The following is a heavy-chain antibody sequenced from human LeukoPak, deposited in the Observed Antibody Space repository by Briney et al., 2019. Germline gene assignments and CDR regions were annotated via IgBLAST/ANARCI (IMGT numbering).Heavy chain of an antibody. Sequence: SETLSLTCTVSGGSISSYYWSWIRQPAGKGLEWIGRIYTSGSTNYNPSLKSRVTMSVDTSKNQFSLKLGSVTAADTAVYYCARGIYYYGSGRGVNWFDPWGQGTLVTVSS. D-gene: IGHD3-10*01. CDR3: ARGIYYYGSGRGVNWFDP. CDR2: IYTSGST. V-gene: IGHV4-4*07. J-gene: IGHJ5*02. CDR1: GGSISSYY.